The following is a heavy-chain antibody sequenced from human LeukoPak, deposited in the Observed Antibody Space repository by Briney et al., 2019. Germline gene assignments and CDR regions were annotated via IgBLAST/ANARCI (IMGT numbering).Heavy chain of an antibody. CDR3: ARVHIVVVPAAMVGSYYGMDV. CDR1: GYTFTGHY. J-gene: IGHJ6*02. CDR2: INPNSGGT. D-gene: IGHD2-2*01. V-gene: IGHV1-2*02. Sequence: ASVKASCKASGYTFTGHYIHWVRQAPGQGLEWMGWINPNSGGTNYAQKLQGRVTMTTDTSTSTAYMELRSLRSDDTAVYYCARVHIVVVPAAMVGSYYGMDVWGQGTTVTVSS.